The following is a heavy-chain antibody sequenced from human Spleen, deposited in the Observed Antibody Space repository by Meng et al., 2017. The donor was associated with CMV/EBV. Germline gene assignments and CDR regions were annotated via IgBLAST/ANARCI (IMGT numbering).Heavy chain of an antibody. D-gene: IGHD3-3*01. CDR3: ARHSTYYDFWSGHQRPYGMDV. CDR1: GYSFSSYY. CDR2: IYPGDSDT. V-gene: IGHV5-51*01. Sequence: GGSLRLSCKSSGYSFSSYYIGWVRQMPGKGLEWMGIIYPGDSDTRYSPSFQGQVTISADKSISTAYLQWSSLKASDTAMYYCARHSTYYDFWSGHQRPYGMDVWGQGTTVTVSS. J-gene: IGHJ6*02.